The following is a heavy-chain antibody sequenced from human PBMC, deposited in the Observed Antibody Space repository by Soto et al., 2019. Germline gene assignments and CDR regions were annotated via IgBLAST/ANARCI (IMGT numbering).Heavy chain of an antibody. CDR1: GFTFSTYN. J-gene: IGHJ4*02. Sequence: EVQLVESGGGLVQPGGSLRLSCAASGFTFSTYNMNWVRQAPGKGLEWVSYISSRGSTIYYADSVKGRFTISRDNAKNSLYLQMNRLGGEDTAVYYCATVAENFDYWGQGTLVTVSS. CDR3: ATVAENFDY. V-gene: IGHV3-48*01. CDR2: ISSRGSTI.